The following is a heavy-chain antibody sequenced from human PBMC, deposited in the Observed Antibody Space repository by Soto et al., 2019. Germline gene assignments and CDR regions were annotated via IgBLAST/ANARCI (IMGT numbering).Heavy chain of an antibody. CDR2: IYHSGST. J-gene: IGHJ6*02. D-gene: IGHD3-3*01. Sequence: PSETLSLTCAVSGGSISSGGYSWSWIRQPPGKGLEWIGYIYHSGSTYYNPSLKSLVTISVDRSKNQFSLKLSSVTAADTAGYYCARGNNGFSSGYYAVYYYYGMDVWGQEST. V-gene: IGHV4-30-2*01. CDR1: GGSISSGGYS. CDR3: ARGNNGFSSGYYAVYYYYGMDV.